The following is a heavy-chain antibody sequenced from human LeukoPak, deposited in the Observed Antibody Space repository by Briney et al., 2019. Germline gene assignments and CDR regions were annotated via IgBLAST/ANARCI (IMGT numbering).Heavy chain of an antibody. CDR2: IIPIFGTA. CDR1: GGTFSSYA. CDR3: ARRWTTIFGVVDRLWFDP. D-gene: IGHD3-3*01. J-gene: IGHJ5*02. Sequence: SVKVSCKASGGTFSSYAISWVRQAPGQGLEWMGGIIPIFGTANYAQKFQGRVTITTDESTSTAYMELSSLRSEDTAVYYCARRWTTIFGVVDRLWFDPWGQGTLVTVSS. V-gene: IGHV1-69*05.